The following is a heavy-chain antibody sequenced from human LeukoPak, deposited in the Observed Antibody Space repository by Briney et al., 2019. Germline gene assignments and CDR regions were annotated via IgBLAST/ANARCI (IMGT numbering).Heavy chain of an antibody. CDR3: ATCSSSWEGGENWFDP. CDR1: GASIRGGGYY. CDR2: IYNSRST. D-gene: IGHD6-13*01. Sequence: SETLSLTCAVSGASIRGGGYYWSWIRQHPGKGLEWIGYIYNSRSTSYNPSLRSRVSISVDTSKSQFSLRLSSVTAADTAVYYCATCSSSWEGGENWFDPWGQGTLVTVSS. J-gene: IGHJ5*02. V-gene: IGHV4-31*11.